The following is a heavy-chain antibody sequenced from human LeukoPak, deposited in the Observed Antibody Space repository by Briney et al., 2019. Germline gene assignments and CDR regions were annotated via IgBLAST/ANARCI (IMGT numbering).Heavy chain of an antibody. D-gene: IGHD6-13*01. Sequence: ASVTVSCKASGYTFTSYAMHWVRQAPGQRLEWMGWINAGNGNTKYSQKFQGRVTITRDTSASTAYMELSSLRSEDTAVYYCARPPNIAAAGNFDYWGQGTLVTVSS. J-gene: IGHJ4*02. V-gene: IGHV1-3*01. CDR2: INAGNGNT. CDR3: ARPPNIAAAGNFDY. CDR1: GYTFTSYA.